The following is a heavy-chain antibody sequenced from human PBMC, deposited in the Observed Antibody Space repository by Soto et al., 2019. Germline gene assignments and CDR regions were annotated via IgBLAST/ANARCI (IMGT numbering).Heavy chain of an antibody. CDR1: GFSFSSFG. CDR2: KWNNGYNK. D-gene: IGHD2-15*01. CDR3: ARGYCSGGSCYRGRYYFDY. Sequence: PGGSLRLSCAASGFSFSSFGIHWVRQAPGKGLEWVAVKWNNGYNKYYADSVTGRFTISRDNTRSTAFLQMDSLRVEDTAVYYCARGYCSGGSCYRGRYYFDYWGQGTLVTVSS. J-gene: IGHJ4*02. V-gene: IGHV3-33*01.